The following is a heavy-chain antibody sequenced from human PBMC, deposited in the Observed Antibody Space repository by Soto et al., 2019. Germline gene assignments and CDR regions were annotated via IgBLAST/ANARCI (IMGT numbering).Heavy chain of an antibody. Sequence: SETLSLTCTVSGGSISNYYWSWIRQPPGKGLEWIGYIYYSGSTNYNPSLKSRVTISVDTSKNQFSLKLSSVTAADTAVYYCARGVHYYASGSYSEYYYYYYMDVWGKGTTVTVSS. CDR2: IYYSGST. J-gene: IGHJ6*03. D-gene: IGHD3-10*01. CDR1: GGSISNYY. CDR3: ARGVHYYASGSYSEYYYYYYMDV. V-gene: IGHV4-59*01.